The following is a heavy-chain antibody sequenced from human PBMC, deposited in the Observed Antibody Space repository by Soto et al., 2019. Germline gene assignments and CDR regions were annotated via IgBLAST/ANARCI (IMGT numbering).Heavy chain of an antibody. D-gene: IGHD6-19*01. CDR3: AKTHIAVAGTENYFDY. CDR2: ISVPDGSA. J-gene: IGHJ4*02. V-gene: IGHV3-23*01. Sequence: GGSLRLSCAASGFTFSNYAMSWVRQAPGKGLDWVSTISVPDGSAYYADSVKGRFTISRDNSKNTLYLQMNSLRAEDTAVYYCAKTHIAVAGTENYFDYWGQGTLVTVSS. CDR1: GFTFSNYA.